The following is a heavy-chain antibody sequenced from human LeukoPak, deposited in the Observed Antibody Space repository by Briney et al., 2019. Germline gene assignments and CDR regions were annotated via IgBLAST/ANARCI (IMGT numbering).Heavy chain of an antibody. CDR3: AREKYYYDSSGYQPFDY. D-gene: IGHD3-22*01. Sequence: PSETLSLTCTVSGGSISSSSYYWGWIRQPPGKGLEWIGSIYYSGSTYYNPSLKSRVTISADTSKNQFSLKLSSVTATDTAVYYCAREKYYYDSSGYQPFDYWGQGTLVTVSS. CDR1: GGSISSSSYY. J-gene: IGHJ4*02. CDR2: IYYSGST. V-gene: IGHV4-39*01.